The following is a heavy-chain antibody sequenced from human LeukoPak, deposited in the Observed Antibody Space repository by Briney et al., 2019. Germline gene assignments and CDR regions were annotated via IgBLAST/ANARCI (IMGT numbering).Heavy chain of an antibody. CDR2: ISGDGGST. Sequence: PGGPLRLSCAASGFTFDDYAMHWVRQAPGKGLEWVSLISGDGGSTYYADSVKGRFTISRDNSKNTLYLQMNSLRAEDTAVYYCAKESLRQQLVRRTFDYWGQGTLVTVSS. J-gene: IGHJ4*02. D-gene: IGHD6-13*01. CDR3: AKESLRQQLVRRTFDY. V-gene: IGHV3-43*02. CDR1: GFTFDDYA.